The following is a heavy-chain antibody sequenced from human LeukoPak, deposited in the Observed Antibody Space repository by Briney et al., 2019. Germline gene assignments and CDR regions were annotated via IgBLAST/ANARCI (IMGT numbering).Heavy chain of an antibody. CDR3: ARDNEYCTGGTCRLDY. Sequence: GGSLRLSCASSGFTFSFYWVHWVRHAPGKGLVWVSRINNDGRSTSYAGSVKGRFTISRDNAKNTLYLQMNSLRAEDTAVYYCARDNEYCTGGTCRLDYWGQGALVTVSS. J-gene: IGHJ4*02. D-gene: IGHD2-15*01. CDR1: GFTFSFYW. V-gene: IGHV3-74*01. CDR2: INNDGRST.